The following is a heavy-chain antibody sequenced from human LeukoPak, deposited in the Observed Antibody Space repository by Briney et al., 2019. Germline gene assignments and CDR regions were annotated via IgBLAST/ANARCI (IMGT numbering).Heavy chain of an antibody. J-gene: IGHJ6*02. Sequence: SQTLSLTCTVSGGSISSSSYYWGWIRQPPGKGLEWIGSIYYSGSTYYNPSPKSRVTISVDTSKNQFSLKLSSVTAADTAVYYCARYGDYEGVKMDVWGQGTTVTVSS. V-gene: IGHV4-39*07. CDR3: ARYGDYEGVKMDV. D-gene: IGHD4-17*01. CDR2: IYYSGST. CDR1: GGSISSSSYY.